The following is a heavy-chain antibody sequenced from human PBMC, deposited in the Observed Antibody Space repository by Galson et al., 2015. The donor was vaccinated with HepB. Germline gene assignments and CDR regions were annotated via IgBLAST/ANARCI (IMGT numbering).Heavy chain of an antibody. CDR3: ASPLWDHYDFWSGSRSEIDY. V-gene: IGHV3-48*01. D-gene: IGHD3-3*01. CDR1: GFTFSSYS. CDR2: ISSSSSTI. Sequence: SLRLSCAASGFTFSSYSMNWVRQAPGKGLEWVSYISSSSSTIYYADSVKGRFTISRDNAKNSLYLQMNSLRAEDTAVYYCASPLWDHYDFWSGSRSEIDYWGQGTLVTVSS. J-gene: IGHJ4*02.